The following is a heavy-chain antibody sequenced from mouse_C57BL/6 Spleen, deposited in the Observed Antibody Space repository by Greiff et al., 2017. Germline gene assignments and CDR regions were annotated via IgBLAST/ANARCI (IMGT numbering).Heavy chain of an antibody. J-gene: IGHJ1*03. Sequence: QVQLQQPGAELVKPGASVKLSCKASGYTFTSYWMHWVKQRPGQGLEWIGMIHPNSGSTNYNEKFKGKATLTVDKSSSTAYMQLSSLTSEDSAVYYCAREELGRYFDVWGTGTTVTVSS. CDR2: IHPNSGST. CDR3: AREELGRYFDV. CDR1: GYTFTSYW. V-gene: IGHV1-64*01. D-gene: IGHD4-1*01.